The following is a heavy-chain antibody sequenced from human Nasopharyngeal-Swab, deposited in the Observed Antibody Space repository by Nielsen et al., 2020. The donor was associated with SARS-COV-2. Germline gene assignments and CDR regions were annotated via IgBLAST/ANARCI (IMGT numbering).Heavy chain of an antibody. CDR1: GFTFSTYA. CDR2: IDAGGANT. CDR3: ATPGTRCSGDKCDMWVFDY. J-gene: IGHJ4*02. Sequence: GESLKISCAASGFTFSTYAMTWVRQAPGKGLEWVSTIDAGGANTFYADSAKGRFTISRDNPKNTLYLQMSSLRAEDTAIYYCATPGTRCSGDKCDMWVFDYWGQGTQVTVSS. D-gene: IGHD2-15*01. V-gene: IGHV3-23*01.